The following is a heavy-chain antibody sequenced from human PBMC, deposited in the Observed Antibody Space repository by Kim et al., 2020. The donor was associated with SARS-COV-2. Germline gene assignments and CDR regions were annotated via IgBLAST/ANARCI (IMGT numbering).Heavy chain of an antibody. V-gene: IGHV4-34*01. CDR2: IDPSGSA. Sequence: SETLSLTCFLSGGSFSGYYWSWIRQSPGKGLEVIGEIDPSGSANYNPSLKSRVTISLDTSKNQVSLRLTSVTAADTAVYFCARVWDYWGQGTLVTVSS. J-gene: IGHJ4*02. CDR1: GGSFSGYY. CDR3: ARVWDY.